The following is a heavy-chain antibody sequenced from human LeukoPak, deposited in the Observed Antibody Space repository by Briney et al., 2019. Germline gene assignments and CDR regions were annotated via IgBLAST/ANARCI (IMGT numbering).Heavy chain of an antibody. CDR3: ASGHTYGYDGRYFDL. V-gene: IGHV1-69*08. J-gene: IGHJ2*01. CDR1: GGTLNSFS. CDR2: IIPLVGAA. D-gene: IGHD5-18*01. Sequence: SVTVSCKVSGGTLNSFSINWVRQAPGQGLEWMGRIIPLVGAATYTQRFQARLTITADTSTSTVYMKLSSLASEDTAIYYCASGHTYGYDGRYFDLWGRGTLVTVS.